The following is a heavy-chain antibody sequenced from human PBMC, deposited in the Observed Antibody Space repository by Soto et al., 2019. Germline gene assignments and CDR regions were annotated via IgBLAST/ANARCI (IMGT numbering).Heavy chain of an antibody. CDR1: GYTFISYA. V-gene: IGHV1-3*01. Sequence: ASVKVSCKASGYTFISYAIHWVRQAPGQRLEWMGWINAGNGNTKYSQKFQGRVTITRDTSASTAYMELTSLRSEDTAVYYCARELQGLYYFDYWGQGALVTVSS. D-gene: IGHD2-15*01. CDR3: ARELQGLYYFDY. J-gene: IGHJ4*02. CDR2: INAGNGNT.